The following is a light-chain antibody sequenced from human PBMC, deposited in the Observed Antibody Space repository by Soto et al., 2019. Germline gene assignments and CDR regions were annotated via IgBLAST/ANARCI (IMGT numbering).Light chain of an antibody. CDR2: DAS. V-gene: IGKV3-11*01. Sequence: IVLTQSPATLSLSPGDIATLSCRASQSVGSELGWYQQRRGQAPRPLIYDASNRATGSPARFSGSGSGTDSTLTISSLEPEDFAVYYCQQRSDWPSTFGGGTKVEIK. CDR3: QQRSDWPST. CDR1: QSVGSE. J-gene: IGKJ4*01.